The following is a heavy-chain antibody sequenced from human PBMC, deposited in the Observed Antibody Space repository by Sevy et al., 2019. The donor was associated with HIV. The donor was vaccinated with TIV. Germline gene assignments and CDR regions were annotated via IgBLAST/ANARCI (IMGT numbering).Heavy chain of an antibody. CDR3: ARNTYYLDTNGFGAFDL. Sequence: GGSLRLSCAASGFTFSDYAMSWVRQAPGKGLEWVSGINWSGSNTGYADSVKGRFTISRDDAKNSLYLQMKSLRAEDTALYYCARNTYYLDTNGFGAFDLWGQGTLVTVSS. CDR2: INWSGSNT. V-gene: IGHV3-20*04. D-gene: IGHD2-8*01. CDR1: GFTFSDYA. J-gene: IGHJ3*01.